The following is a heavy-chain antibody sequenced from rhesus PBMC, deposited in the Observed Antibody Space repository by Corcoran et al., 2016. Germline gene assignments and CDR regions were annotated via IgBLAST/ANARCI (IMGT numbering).Heavy chain of an antibody. CDR1: GYTFTDYY. V-gene: IGHV1S2*01. Sequence: QVQLVHSGAEVKKPGSSVKVSCKASGYTFTDYYLHWVRQAPRQGLEWMGWINPYTGKTKDEQKFQSRITMTRETSTSTAYMELSSLRSEDTAVYYCAREGSGSWNPYFDYWGQGVLVTVSS. J-gene: IGHJ4*01. D-gene: IGHD6-25*01. CDR2: INPYTGKT. CDR3: AREGSGSWNPYFDY.